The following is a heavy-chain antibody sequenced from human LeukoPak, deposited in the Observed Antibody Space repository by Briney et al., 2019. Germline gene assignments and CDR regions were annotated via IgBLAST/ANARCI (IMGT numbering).Heavy chain of an antibody. CDR1: GLTFSSYA. Sequence: PGGSLRLSCAASGLTFSSYAMSWVRQAPGKGLEWVSAISGSGGSTYYADSVKGRFTISRDNSKNTLYLQMNSLRAEDTAVYYCAKLPYCSSTSCPPDYWGQGTLVTVSS. D-gene: IGHD2-2*01. CDR3: AKLPYCSSTSCPPDY. V-gene: IGHV3-23*01. CDR2: ISGSGGST. J-gene: IGHJ4*02.